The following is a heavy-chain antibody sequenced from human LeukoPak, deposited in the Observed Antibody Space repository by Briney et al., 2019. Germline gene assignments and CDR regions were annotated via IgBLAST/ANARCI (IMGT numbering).Heavy chain of an antibody. J-gene: IGHJ4*02. CDR2: IYGAGAT. CDR3: ARLLPASRHYFDY. Sequence: GGSLRLSCAAYGLTVSSEYLAWVRQAPGKGLEWISVIYGAGATYYADSVEGRFAISRDTYNNALYLQMNSLRVEDTAVYHCARLLPASRHYFDYWGRGTPVTVSS. V-gene: IGHV3-53*01. CDR1: GLTVSSEY. D-gene: IGHD6-6*01.